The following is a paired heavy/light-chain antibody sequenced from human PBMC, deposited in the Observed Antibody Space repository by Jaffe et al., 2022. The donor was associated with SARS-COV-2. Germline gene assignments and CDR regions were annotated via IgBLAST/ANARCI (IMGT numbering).Heavy chain of an antibody. V-gene: IGHV3-23*01. CDR1: GLTFSSYA. CDR3: AKHTTYNHDWYHFDY. Sequence: EVQLLESGGGLAQPGGSLRLSCVVSGLTFSSYAMSWVRQAPGKGLEWVSVISDSGGRTYYADSVKGRFTISRDNSKNTLYLQMNSLRAEDTALYYCAKHTTYNHDWYHFDYWGQGTRVTVSS. CDR2: ISDSGGRT. J-gene: IGHJ4*02. D-gene: IGHD3-9*01.
Light chain of an antibody. CDR1: QSIRSW. CDR3: QQYDSYPYT. Sequence: DIQMTQSPSTLSASVGDRVTITCRASQSIRSWLAWYQQKPRKAPNVLIYKVSSLEGGVPSRFSGSGSGTEFTLTISSLQPDDFATYYCQQYDSYPYTFGQGTKLEIK. J-gene: IGKJ2*01. CDR2: KVS. V-gene: IGKV1-5*03.